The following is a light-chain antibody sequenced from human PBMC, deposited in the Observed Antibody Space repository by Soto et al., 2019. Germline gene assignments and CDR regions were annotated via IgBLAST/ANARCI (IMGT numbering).Light chain of an antibody. J-gene: IGKJ4*01. Sequence: EIVLTQSLVTLSVSPGERATLSCLASQSVSSNVAWYQQKPGQAPRLLIYQTSARATGIPGRFSGSGSGTDFTLTISNLQSEDFAVYYCQQYNNSPLTFGGGTKVDIK. CDR2: QTS. CDR3: QQYNNSPLT. CDR1: QSVSSN. V-gene: IGKV3-15*01.